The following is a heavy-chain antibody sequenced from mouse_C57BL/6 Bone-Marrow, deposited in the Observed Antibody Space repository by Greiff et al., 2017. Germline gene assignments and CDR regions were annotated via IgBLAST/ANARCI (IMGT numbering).Heavy chain of an antibody. V-gene: IGHV1-81*01. CDR3: ARRYYGSSHFDY. Sequence: VKLVESGAELARPGASVKLSCKASGYTFTSYGISWVKQRTGQGLEWIGEIYPRSGNTYYNEKFKGKATLTADKSSSTAYMELRSLTSEDSAVYFCARRYYGSSHFDYWGQGTTLTVSS. D-gene: IGHD1-1*01. J-gene: IGHJ2*01. CDR2: IYPRSGNT. CDR1: GYTFTSYG.